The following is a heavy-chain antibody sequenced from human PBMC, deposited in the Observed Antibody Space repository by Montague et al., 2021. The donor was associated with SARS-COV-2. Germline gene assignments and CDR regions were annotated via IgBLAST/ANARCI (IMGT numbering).Heavy chain of an antibody. V-gene: IGHV3-7*01. CDR3: ARSPRGSGTGWLDY. J-gene: IGHJ4*02. Sequence: SLSLSCAASGFTSGDYQMTWVRQAPGKGLQWVAHINQDETAKPYVDSVKGRFTISRDNAKNSLILQMNSLKDEDTAVYYCARSPRGSGTGWLDYWGQGTLVTVSS. CDR2: INQDETAK. D-gene: IGHD3/OR15-3a*01. CDR1: GFTSGDYQ.